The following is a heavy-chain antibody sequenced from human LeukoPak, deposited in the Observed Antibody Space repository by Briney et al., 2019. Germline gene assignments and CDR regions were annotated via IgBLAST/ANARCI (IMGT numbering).Heavy chain of an antibody. J-gene: IGHJ5*02. V-gene: IGHV4-59*08. CDR1: GGPISSYY. CDR2: IYYSGST. D-gene: IGHD3-10*01. Sequence: SETLSLTCTVSGGPISSYYWSWIRQPPGKGLEWIGYIYYSGSTNYNPSLKSRVTISLDTSKNQFSLKLTSVTATDTAVYYCARRAYGSGSYPFDPWGQGTLVTVSS. CDR3: ARRAYGSGSYPFDP.